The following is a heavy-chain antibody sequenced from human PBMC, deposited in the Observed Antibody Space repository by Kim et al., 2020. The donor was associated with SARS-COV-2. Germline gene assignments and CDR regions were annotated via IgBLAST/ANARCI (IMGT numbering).Heavy chain of an antibody. J-gene: IGHJ4*02. CDR3: AKHWWNYNAAHFDY. CDR1: GLSFSNNA. V-gene: IGHV3-23*01. CDR2: ISGSGGST. Sequence: GGSLRLSCAASGLSFSNNAMSWVRQAPGKGLEWVSSISGSGGSTYYADSVKGRFTISRDNSKNTVYLQMNSLRAEDTAVYYCAKHWWNYNAAHFDYWGQG. D-gene: IGHD1-7*01.